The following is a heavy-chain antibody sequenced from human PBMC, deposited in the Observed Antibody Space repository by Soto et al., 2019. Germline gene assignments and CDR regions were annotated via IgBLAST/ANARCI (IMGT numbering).Heavy chain of an antibody. CDR1: GFTFDDYA. Sequence: GGSLRLSCAASGFTFDDYAMHWVRQAPGKGLEWVSGISWNSGSIGYADSVKGRFTISRDNAKNSLYLQMSSLRVEDTALYYCAKDGEVISPAMPASSYYYYYMDVWGKGTTVTVSS. J-gene: IGHJ6*03. V-gene: IGHV3-9*01. CDR2: ISWNSGSI. CDR3: AKDGEVISPAMPASSYYYYYMDV. D-gene: IGHD2-2*01.